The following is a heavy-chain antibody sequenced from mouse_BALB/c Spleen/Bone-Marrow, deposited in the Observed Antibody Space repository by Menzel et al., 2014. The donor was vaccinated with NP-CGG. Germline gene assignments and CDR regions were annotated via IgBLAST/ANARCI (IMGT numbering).Heavy chain of an antibody. CDR1: GYSFTGYT. CDR2: INPYNGGT. Sequence: EVQLQQSGPELVKPGSSMKISCKASGYSFTGYTMNWVKQSHGRNLEWIGLINPYNGGTSYNQKFKGKATLTVNKSSXTAYMELLSLTSEDSAVYYCARENFGSSYGFAYWGQGTQVTVSA. D-gene: IGHD1-1*01. V-gene: IGHV1-26*01. J-gene: IGHJ3*01. CDR3: ARENFGSSYGFAY.